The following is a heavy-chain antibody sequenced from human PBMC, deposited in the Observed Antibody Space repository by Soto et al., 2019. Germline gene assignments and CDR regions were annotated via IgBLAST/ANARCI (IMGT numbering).Heavy chain of an antibody. Sequence: KESGPTLVKPTQTLTLTCPFSGFSFGVSGVGVGWIRQPPGRALEWLGLVFWNDDKRYSPSLESRLTLTKDTSNNQVVLTVTNLDPGDTGTYYCARAYTYDFDHWGQGTLVTVSS. D-gene: IGHD2-21*01. CDR2: VFWNDDK. V-gene: IGHV2-5*01. CDR1: GFSFGVSGVG. CDR3: ARAYTYDFDH. J-gene: IGHJ4*02.